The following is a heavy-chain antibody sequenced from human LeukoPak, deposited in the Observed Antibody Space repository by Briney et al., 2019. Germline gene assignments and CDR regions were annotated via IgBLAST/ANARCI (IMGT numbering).Heavy chain of an antibody. CDR1: GFTFSDYY. CDR2: ISSSSSYT. D-gene: IGHD1-26*01. V-gene: IGHV3-11*06. CDR3: ARDLTATSGSYYDY. Sequence: PGGSLRLSCAASGFTFSDYYMSWIRQAPGKGLEWVSYISSSSSYTNYADSVKGRFTISRDNAKNSLCLQMNSLIAEDTAVYYCARDLTATSGSYYDYWGQGTLVTVSS. J-gene: IGHJ4*02.